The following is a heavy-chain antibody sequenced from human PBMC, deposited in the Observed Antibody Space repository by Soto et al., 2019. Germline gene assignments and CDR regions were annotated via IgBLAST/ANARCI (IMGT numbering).Heavy chain of an antibody. V-gene: IGHV4-59*12. J-gene: IGHJ6*02. D-gene: IGHD2-2*01. CDR1: GGSITFYH. Sequence: SETLSLTCTVSGGSITFYHWSWIRQPPGKGLEWVGYINYSGSTNYNPSLKSRVTISVDTSKSQFSLNSLRAEDTAVYYCARDLVVVPAALESLRYYYYGMDVWGQGTTVTVSS. CDR3: ARDLVVVPAALESLRYYYYGMDV. CDR2: INYSGST.